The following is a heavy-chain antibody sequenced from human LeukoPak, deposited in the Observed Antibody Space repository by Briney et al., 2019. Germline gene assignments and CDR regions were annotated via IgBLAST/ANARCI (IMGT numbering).Heavy chain of an antibody. J-gene: IGHJ3*02. Sequence: GGSLRLSCAASGFTVSSNYMNWVRQAPGKGLEWVSVIYRGGDTYYADSVKGRFTISRDTSKNTLYVQMNSLRAEDTAVYYCARASRGDAFDIWGQGTMVTVSS. V-gene: IGHV3-66*01. CDR1: GFTVSSNY. CDR2: IYRGGDT. CDR3: ARASRGDAFDI.